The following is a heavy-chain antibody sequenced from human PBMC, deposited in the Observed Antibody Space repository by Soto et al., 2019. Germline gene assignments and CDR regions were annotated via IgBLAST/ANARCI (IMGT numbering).Heavy chain of an antibody. D-gene: IGHD1-26*01. J-gene: IGHJ4*02. V-gene: IGHV1-3*01. CDR3: ARVLTIVGATTTDY. Sequence: GASVKVSCKASGYTFTSYAMHWVRQAPGQRLEWMGWINAGNGNTKYSQKFQGRVTITRDTSASTAYMELSSLRSEDTAVYYCARVLTIVGATTTDYWGQGTLVTVSS. CDR1: GYTFTSYA. CDR2: INAGNGNT.